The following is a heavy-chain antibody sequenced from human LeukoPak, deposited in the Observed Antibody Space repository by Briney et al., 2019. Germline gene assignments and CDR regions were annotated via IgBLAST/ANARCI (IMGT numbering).Heavy chain of an antibody. CDR2: IFPGDSDT. J-gene: IGHJ4*02. V-gene: IGHV5-51*01. CDR3: TRLVRLAAPYSDN. D-gene: IGHD6-6*01. CDR1: GYIFTTYW. Sequence: PGESLKISCKGSGYIFTTYWIGWVRQMPGKGLEWMGIIFPGDSDTRYSPSFQGQVTISADKSINTAFLQWTSLKVSDTAMYYCTRLVRLAAPYSDNWGQGTLVTVSS.